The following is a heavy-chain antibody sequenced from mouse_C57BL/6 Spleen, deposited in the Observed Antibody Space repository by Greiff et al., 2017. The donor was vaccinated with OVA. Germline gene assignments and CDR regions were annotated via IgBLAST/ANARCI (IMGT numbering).Heavy chain of an antibody. V-gene: IGHV1-59*01. J-gene: IGHJ3*01. CDR1: GYTFTSYW. CDR3: SRDLDGNFSWFAY. Sequence: VQLQQPGAELVRPGTSVKLSCKASGYTFTSYWMHWVKQRPGQGLEWIGVIDPSDSYTNYNQKLKGKATLTVDTSSSTAYMQLSILTSEDSAVCYCSRDLDGNFSWFAYWGQGTLVTVSA. D-gene: IGHD2-1*01. CDR2: IDPSDSYT.